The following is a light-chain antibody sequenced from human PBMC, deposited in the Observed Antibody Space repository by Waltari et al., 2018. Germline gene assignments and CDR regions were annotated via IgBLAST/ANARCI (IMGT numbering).Light chain of an antibody. J-gene: IGLJ1*01. CDR2: HDR. Sequence: YVVTQPPSLSVAPGETAMITRGGTSIGGGSGPCDQQRPGPAPLLVIHHDRDRPPGIPERFSGSNSRNTATLTISRVEAGDEADYYCQVWDNSRDQAVFGPGRLVFGTGTKVTVL. CDR3: QVWDNSRDQAVFGPGRLV. CDR1: SIGGGS. V-gene: IGLV3-21*04.